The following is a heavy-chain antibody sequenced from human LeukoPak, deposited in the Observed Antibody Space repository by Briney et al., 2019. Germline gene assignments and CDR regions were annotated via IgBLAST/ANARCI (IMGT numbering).Heavy chain of an antibody. V-gene: IGHV4-38-2*02. CDR3: ARAGTAMPWGYYYYYMDV. CDR1: GYPISSGYY. J-gene: IGHJ6*03. Sequence: SETLSLTCTVSGYPISSGYYWGWIRQPPGKGLEWIGSIYHSGSTYYNPSLKRRVTISVDTSKNQFSLKLSSVTAADTAVYYCARAGTAMPWGYYYYYMDVWGKGTTVTVSS. D-gene: IGHD5-18*01. CDR2: IYHSGST.